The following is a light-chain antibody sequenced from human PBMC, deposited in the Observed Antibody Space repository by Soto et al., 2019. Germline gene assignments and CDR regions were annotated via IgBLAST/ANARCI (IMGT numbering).Light chain of an antibody. CDR3: QQYNRYSWT. CDR1: QSISSW. J-gene: IGKJ1*01. Sequence: DIQMTQSPSTLSASVGDRVTITCRASQSISSWLAWYQQKPGKAPKLLIFDASSLESWVPSRFSGSGSGTEFPLTISSLQPDDFANYHCQQYNRYSWTFGQGTKVEIK. V-gene: IGKV1-5*01. CDR2: DAS.